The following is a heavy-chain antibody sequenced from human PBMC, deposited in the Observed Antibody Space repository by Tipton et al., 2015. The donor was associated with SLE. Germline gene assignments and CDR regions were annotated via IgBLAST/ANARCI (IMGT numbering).Heavy chain of an antibody. CDR1: GDSISSGYYY. J-gene: IGHJ3*02. CDR3: ARKGYSLGNAFDI. D-gene: IGHD3-22*01. Sequence: TLSLTCTVSGDSISSGYYYWNWIRQPAGKGLEWIGRIHISGSTNYNPSLKSRVTIPVDTSKNQFSLKLSSVTAADTAVYFCARKGYSLGNAFDIWGPGTAVTISS. CDR2: IHISGST. V-gene: IGHV4-61*02.